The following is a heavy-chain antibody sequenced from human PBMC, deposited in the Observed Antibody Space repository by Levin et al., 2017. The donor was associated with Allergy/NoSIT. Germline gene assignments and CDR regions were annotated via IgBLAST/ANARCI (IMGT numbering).Heavy chain of an antibody. Sequence: GGSLRLSCVASGFTLSSYWMHWVRQAPGKGLVWVSHINNDESGTIYADSVKGRFTISRDNAKNTLYLQMNSLRAEDTAMYFCTRDYWGGNDCWGQGTLVTVSS. CDR3: TRDYWGGNDC. CDR2: INNDESGT. D-gene: IGHD3-16*01. J-gene: IGHJ4*02. CDR1: GFTLSSYW. V-gene: IGHV3-74*01.